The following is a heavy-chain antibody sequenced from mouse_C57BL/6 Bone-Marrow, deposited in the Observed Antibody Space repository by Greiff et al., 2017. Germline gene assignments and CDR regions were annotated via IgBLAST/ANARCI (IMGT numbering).Heavy chain of an antibody. V-gene: IGHV1-55*01. J-gene: IGHJ3*01. D-gene: IGHD2-4*01. CDR2: IYPGSGST. Sequence: QVQLQQPGAELVKPGASVKMSCKASGYTFTSYWITWVKQRPGQGLEWIGDIYPGSGSTNYNEKFKSKATLTVDTSSSTAYMQLSSLTSEDSAVYYCASEYDYDGAGFAYWGQGTLVTVSA. CDR1: GYTFTSYW. CDR3: ASEYDYDGAGFAY.